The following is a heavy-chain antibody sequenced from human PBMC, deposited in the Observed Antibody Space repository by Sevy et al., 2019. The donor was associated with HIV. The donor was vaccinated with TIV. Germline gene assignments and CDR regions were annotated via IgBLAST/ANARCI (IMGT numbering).Heavy chain of an antibody. V-gene: IGHV3-30-3*01. CDR3: ARDGIAARLGLDY. CDR1: GFTFSSSA. D-gene: IGHD6-6*01. J-gene: IGHJ4*02. Sequence: GGSLRLSCAASGFTFSSSAMHWVRQAPGKGLEWVALISYDASNTFYADSVKGRFTISRDNSKNTLYLQMNSLRVEDTAVYYCARDGIAARLGLDYWGQGTLVTVSS. CDR2: ISYDASNT.